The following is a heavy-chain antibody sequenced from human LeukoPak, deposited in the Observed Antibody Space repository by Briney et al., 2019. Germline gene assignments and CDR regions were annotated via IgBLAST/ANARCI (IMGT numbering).Heavy chain of an antibody. Sequence: GGSLRLSCAASGFTLSSYGMHWVRQAPGKGLEWVAVISYDGSNKYYADSVKGRFTISRDNSKNTLYLQMNSLRAEDTAVYYCAKDLTRDGYNSDYFDYWGQGTLVTVSS. J-gene: IGHJ4*02. D-gene: IGHD5-24*01. V-gene: IGHV3-30*18. CDR2: ISYDGSNK. CDR1: GFTLSSYG. CDR3: AKDLTRDGYNSDYFDY.